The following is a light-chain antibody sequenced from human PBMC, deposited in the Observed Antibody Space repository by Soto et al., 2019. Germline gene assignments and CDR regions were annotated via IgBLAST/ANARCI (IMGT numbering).Light chain of an antibody. V-gene: IGLV2-14*03. CDR3: SSYTTSNTRQMV. Sequence: QSLLPQPAPLSGSPEQSITNSSPGTNSDVGGSNYVSWYQHHPGKAPTHINYDDSNRTSGACNRFSGSKCGNTANLTNSGILQEDEADYYGSSYTTSNTRQMVFGNGTKVTVL. CDR1: NSDVGGSNY. J-gene: IGLJ1*01. CDR2: DDS.